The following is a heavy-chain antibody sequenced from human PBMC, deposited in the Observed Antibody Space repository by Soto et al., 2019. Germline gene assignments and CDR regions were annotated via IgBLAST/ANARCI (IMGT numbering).Heavy chain of an antibody. Sequence: GGSLRLSCRASGFSFSSYTMNWVRQAPGKGLQWVASITNRGTHTYSADSVKGRFTSSRDNDKNSLYLQLTNLTAEDTATYYCARAHEVAWFDSWGLGTLVTVSS. J-gene: IGHJ5*01. CDR2: ITNRGTHT. CDR3: ARAHEVAWFDS. V-gene: IGHV3-21*06. CDR1: GFSFSSYT. D-gene: IGHD2-15*01.